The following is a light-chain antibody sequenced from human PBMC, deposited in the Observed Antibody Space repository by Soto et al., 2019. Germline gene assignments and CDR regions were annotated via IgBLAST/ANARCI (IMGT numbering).Light chain of an antibody. CDR1: QSISSW. V-gene: IGKV1-5*01. J-gene: IGKJ4*01. Sequence: DIQMTQSPSTLSASVGDRVTITCWASQSISSWLAWYQQKPGKAPKLLIYDASSLESGVPSRFSGSGSGTEFTLTISSLQPDDFATYYCQQYNSYPPVTFGGGTKVEIK. CDR3: QQYNSYPPVT. CDR2: DAS.